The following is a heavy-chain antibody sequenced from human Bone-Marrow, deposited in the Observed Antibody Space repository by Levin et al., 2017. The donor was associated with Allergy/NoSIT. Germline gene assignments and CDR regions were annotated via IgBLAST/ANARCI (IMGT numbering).Heavy chain of an antibody. CDR2: IKQDGSEK. J-gene: IGHJ4*02. V-gene: IGHV3-7*03. D-gene: IGHD3-3*01. Sequence: GGSLRLSCAASGFTFSSYWMSWVRQAPGKGLEWVANIKQDGSEKYYVDSVKGRFTISRDNAKNSLYLQMNSLRAEDTAVYYCARATIFGVVIIYFDYWGQGTLVTVSS. CDR1: GFTFSSYW. CDR3: ARATIFGVVIIYFDY.